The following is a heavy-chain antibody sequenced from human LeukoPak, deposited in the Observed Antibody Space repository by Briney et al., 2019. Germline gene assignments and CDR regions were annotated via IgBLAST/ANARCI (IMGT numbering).Heavy chain of an antibody. CDR1: GVSISRYY. CDR3: AGQRYYFDY. CDR2: IYYSGST. J-gene: IGHJ4*02. V-gene: IGHV4-59*08. Sequence: SETLSLTCTVSGVSISRYYWSWIRQPPGKGLEWIGYIYYSGSTNYNPSLKSRVTISVDTSKNQFSLKLSSVTAADTAVYYCAGQRYYFDYWGQGTLVTVSS.